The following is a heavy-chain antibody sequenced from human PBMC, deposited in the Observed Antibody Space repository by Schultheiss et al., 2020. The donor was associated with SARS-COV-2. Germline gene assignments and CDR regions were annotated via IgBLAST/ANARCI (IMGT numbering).Heavy chain of an antibody. Sequence: SQTLSLTCAISGDSVSSNSAAWNWIRQSPSRGLEWLGRTYYRSEWYHDYEVSVKSRITITPDTSKNQFSLQLNSVTPEDTAVYYCARALGVSSRPFDIWGQGTMVTVSS. CDR3: ARALGVSSRPFDI. CDR1: GDSVSSNSAA. D-gene: IGHD1-26*01. J-gene: IGHJ3*02. V-gene: IGHV6-1*01. CDR2: TYYRSEWYH.